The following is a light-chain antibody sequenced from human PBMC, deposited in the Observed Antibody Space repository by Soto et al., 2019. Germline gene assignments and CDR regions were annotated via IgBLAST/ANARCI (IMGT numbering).Light chain of an antibody. Sequence: IQMTQSPSSLSASVGDRVTITCRASQGVRDDVGWYQQKPGKAPKLLIYSASTLQSGVPSRFSGSGSGTEFTLTISSLQSEDFAVYYCQQYNNWPLTFGQGTKLEI. CDR2: SAS. CDR3: QQYNNWPLT. V-gene: IGKV1-17*01. J-gene: IGKJ2*01. CDR1: QGVRDD.